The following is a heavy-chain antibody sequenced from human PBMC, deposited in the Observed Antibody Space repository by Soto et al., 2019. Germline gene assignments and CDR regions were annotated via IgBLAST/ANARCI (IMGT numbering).Heavy chain of an antibody. J-gene: IGHJ4*02. D-gene: IGHD3-10*01. V-gene: IGHV4-59*01. CDR1: GGSISSYY. Sequence: SETLSLTCTVSGGSISSYYWSWIRQPPGKGLEWIGYIYYSGSTNYNPSLKSRVTISVDTSKNQFSLKLSSVTAADTAVYYCARVTPRNYYGSGSYYFDYWGQGTLVTVSS. CDR2: IYYSGST. CDR3: ARVTPRNYYGSGSYYFDY.